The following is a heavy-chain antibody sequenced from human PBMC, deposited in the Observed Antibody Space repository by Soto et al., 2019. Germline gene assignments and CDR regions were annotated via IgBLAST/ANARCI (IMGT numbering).Heavy chain of an antibody. CDR1: GGSVSSGSYY. CDR3: ARYCLDSGSCYFPWFDP. Sequence: PSETLSLTCTVSGGSVSSGSYYWSWIRQPPGKGLEWIGYIYYSGSTNYNPSLKSRVTISVDTSKNQFSLKLSSVTAADTAVYYCARYCLDSGSCYFPWFDPWGQGTLVTVSS. J-gene: IGHJ5*02. V-gene: IGHV4-61*01. CDR2: IYYSGST. D-gene: IGHD2-15*01.